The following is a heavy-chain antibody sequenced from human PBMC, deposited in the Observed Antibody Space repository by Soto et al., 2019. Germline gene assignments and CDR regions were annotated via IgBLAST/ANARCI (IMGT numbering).Heavy chain of an antibody. V-gene: IGHV3-30*18. CDR1: GFTFSSYG. CDR2: ISYDGSNK. CDR3: AKDLNQYYDIWSGYYSHGMDV. D-gene: IGHD3-3*01. J-gene: IGHJ6*02. Sequence: PGGALRLSCGASGFTFSSYGIHWVRQAPGKGLEWVAVISYDGSNKYYADSVKGRFTISRDNSKNTLYLQMNSLRAEDTAVYYCAKDLNQYYDIWSGYYSHGMDVWGQGTTFTVPS.